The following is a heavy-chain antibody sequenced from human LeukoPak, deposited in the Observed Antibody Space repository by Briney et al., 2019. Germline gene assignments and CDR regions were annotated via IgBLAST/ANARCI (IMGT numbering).Heavy chain of an antibody. J-gene: IGHJ4*02. Sequence: PGGSLRLSCAASGFTFSSYGMHWVRQAPGKGLEWVAFIRYDGSNKYYADSVKGRFPISRDNSKNTLYLQMNSLRAEDTAVYYCAKDDCSSTSCYTTDYWGQGTLVTVSS. V-gene: IGHV3-30*02. CDR2: IRYDGSNK. CDR3: AKDDCSSTSCYTTDY. CDR1: GFTFSSYG. D-gene: IGHD2-2*02.